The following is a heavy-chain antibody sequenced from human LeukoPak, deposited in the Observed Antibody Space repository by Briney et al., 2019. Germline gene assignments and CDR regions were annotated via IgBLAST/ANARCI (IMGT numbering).Heavy chain of an antibody. Sequence: GESLKISCKGSGYRFTSYWIGWVRQMPGKGLEWMGIIYPGDSDTRYSPSFQGQVTISADKSISTAYLQWSSLKASDTAMYYCHRFAGVPAAIPGYWGQGTLVTVSS. CDR1: GYRFTSYW. CDR3: HRFAGVPAAIPGY. CDR2: IYPGDSDT. J-gene: IGHJ4*02. D-gene: IGHD2-2*01. V-gene: IGHV5-51*01.